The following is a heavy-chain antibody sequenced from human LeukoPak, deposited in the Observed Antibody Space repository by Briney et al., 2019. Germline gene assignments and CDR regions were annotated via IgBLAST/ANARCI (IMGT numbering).Heavy chain of an antibody. V-gene: IGHV4-39*01. CDR1: GGSISSSSYY. CDR3: ARHRGGNSRWYFDY. Sequence: SETLSLTCTVSGGSISSSSYYWGWIRQPPGKGLEWIGSICYSGSTYYNPSLKSRVTISVDTSKNQFSLKLSSVTAADAAVYYCARHRGGNSRWYFDYWGQGTLVTVSS. CDR2: ICYSGST. D-gene: IGHD4-23*01. J-gene: IGHJ4*02.